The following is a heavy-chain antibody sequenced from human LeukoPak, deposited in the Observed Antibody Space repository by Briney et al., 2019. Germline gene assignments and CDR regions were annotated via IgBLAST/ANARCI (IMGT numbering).Heavy chain of an antibody. D-gene: IGHD3-9*01. CDR2: SNPNSGGT. J-gene: IGHJ4*02. CDR1: GYTFTGYY. CDR3: ARDMARYFDWLLGSFDY. Sequence: ASVKVSCKASGYTFTGYYMHWVRQAPGQGLEWMGWSNPNSGGTNYAQKFQGRVTMTRDTSISTAYMELSRLRSDDTAVYYCARDMARYFDWLLGSFDYWGQGTLVTVSS. V-gene: IGHV1-2*02.